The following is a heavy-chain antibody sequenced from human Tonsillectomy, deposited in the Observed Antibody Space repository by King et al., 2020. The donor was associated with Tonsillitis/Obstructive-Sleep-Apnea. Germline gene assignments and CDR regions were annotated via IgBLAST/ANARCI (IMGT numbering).Heavy chain of an antibody. J-gene: IGHJ6*03. V-gene: IGHV3-30*01. CDR3: AREWQAIVSGYMDV. Sequence: VQLVESGGGVVQPGRSLRLSCAASGFTFSSYAMHWVRQVPGKGLEWVAVISSDGSNKYYADSVKGRFTISRDNSKNTVYLQMNSLRAEDTAVYYCAREWQAIVSGYMDVWGKGTTVTVSS. CDR1: GFTFSSYA. D-gene: IGHD1-26*01. CDR2: ISSDGSNK.